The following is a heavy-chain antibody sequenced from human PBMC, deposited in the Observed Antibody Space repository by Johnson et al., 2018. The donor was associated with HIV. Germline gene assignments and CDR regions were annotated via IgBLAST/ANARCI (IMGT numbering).Heavy chain of an antibody. D-gene: IGHD6-13*01. Sequence: EVQLVESGGGLVQPGGSLRLSCAASGFTVSSNYMNWVRQAPGKGLEWVSVIYSGGSTYYADSVKGRFTISRDNSKNTLYLQMNSLRAEDTAVYYCAKAWGIAAAGTDAFDIWGQGTMVTVSS. CDR1: GFTVSSNY. V-gene: IGHV3-66*02. CDR2: IYSGGST. CDR3: AKAWGIAAAGTDAFDI. J-gene: IGHJ3*02.